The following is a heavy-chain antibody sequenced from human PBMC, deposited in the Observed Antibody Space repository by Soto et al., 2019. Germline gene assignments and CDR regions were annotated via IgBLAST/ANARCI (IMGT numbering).Heavy chain of an antibody. CDR1: GFTFDDYA. J-gene: IGHJ6*03. Sequence: EVQLVESGGGLVQPDRSLRLSCVASGFTFDDYAMHWVRQAPGKGLEWVSAISWNSGQLDYAASVRGRFTISRDNAKNSLYLQMNSLRPEDTALYYCAKDKSTGEYSYYRYMDVWGKGTTVTVSS. CDR2: ISWNSGQL. V-gene: IGHV3-9*01. CDR3: AKDKSTGEYSYYRYMDV. D-gene: IGHD4-17*01.